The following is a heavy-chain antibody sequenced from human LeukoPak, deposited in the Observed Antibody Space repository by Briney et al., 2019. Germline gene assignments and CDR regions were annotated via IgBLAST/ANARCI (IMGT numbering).Heavy chain of an antibody. CDR3: VYLDSSGYYYGRLRY. J-gene: IGHJ4*02. V-gene: IGHV3-33*01. D-gene: IGHD3-22*01. CDR1: GFTFSSYG. CDR2: IWYDGSNK. Sequence: TGGSLRLSCAASGFTFSSYGMHWVRQAPGKGLEWVAVIWYDGSNKYYADSVKGRFTISRDNSKNTLYLQMNSLRAEDTAIYFCVYLDSSGYYYGRLRYWGQGTPVTVSS.